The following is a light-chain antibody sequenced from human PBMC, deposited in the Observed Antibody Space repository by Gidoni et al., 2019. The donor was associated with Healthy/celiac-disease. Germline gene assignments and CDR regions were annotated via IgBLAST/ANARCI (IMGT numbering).Light chain of an antibody. V-gene: IGKV3-20*01. Sequence: EIVLTQSPGTLSLSPGERATLSCRASQSVSSSYVAWYQQKPGQAPRLLIYGASSRATGIPDRFSGSGSGTDFTLSISRLEPEDFAVYYCQQYCSSPLTFGGXTKVEIK. CDR2: GAS. J-gene: IGKJ4*01. CDR3: QQYCSSPLT. CDR1: QSVSSSY.